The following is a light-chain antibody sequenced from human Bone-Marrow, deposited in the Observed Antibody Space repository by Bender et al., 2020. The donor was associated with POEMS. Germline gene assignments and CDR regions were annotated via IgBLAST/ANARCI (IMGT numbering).Light chain of an antibody. CDR3: CSPTGITSLGV. CDR1: DVGNFNL. Sequence: SALTQPASVSGSPGQSIAISCSDVGNFNLVSWYQQYPGKAPKLIIYDVTKRPSGVSSRFSGSKSDNTATLSISGLQAEDEDEYYCCSPTGITSLGVFGTGTKVTVV. V-gene: IGLV2-23*02. J-gene: IGLJ1*01. CDR2: DVT.